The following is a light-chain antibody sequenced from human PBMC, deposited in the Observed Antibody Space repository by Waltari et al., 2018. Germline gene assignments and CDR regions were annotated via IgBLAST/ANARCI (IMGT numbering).Light chain of an antibody. Sequence: QSALTQPASVSGSPGQSITISCTGTSGDVGGYDYVSWYQKHPGKAPKLVIYDVTNRPSGISDRFSGSKSGTTASLSISGLQAEDEADYFCSSWTTSDTRKVIFGGGTKLTVL. CDR3: SSWTTSDTRKVI. CDR1: SGDVGGYDY. J-gene: IGLJ2*01. CDR2: DVT. V-gene: IGLV2-14*03.